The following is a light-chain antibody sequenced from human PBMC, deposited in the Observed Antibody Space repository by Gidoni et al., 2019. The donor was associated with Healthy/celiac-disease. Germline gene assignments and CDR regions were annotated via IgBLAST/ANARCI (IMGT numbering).Light chain of an antibody. CDR2: QES. V-gene: IGLV3-1*01. Sequence: SYDLTQPPSVSVSPGQTASITCSGDKLGDKYVCWYQQKPGQSPVLVIHQESKRPSGIPERFSGSNSGNTATLTISGTQAMDEADYYCQAWDNAIAVFGGGTKLTVL. CDR3: QAWDNAIAV. CDR1: KLGDKY. J-gene: IGLJ3*02.